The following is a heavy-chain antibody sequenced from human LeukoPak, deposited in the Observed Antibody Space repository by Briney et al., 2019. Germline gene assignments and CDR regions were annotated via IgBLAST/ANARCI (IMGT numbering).Heavy chain of an antibody. CDR2: IYSGGST. V-gene: IGHV3-53*01. CDR3: ARVPGYDDYGDFYYFDY. Sequence: GGSLRLSCAASGFTVSSNYMSWVRQAPGKGLEWVSVIYSGGSTYYADSVKGRFTISRDNSKDTLYLQMNSLRAEDTAVYYCARVPGYDDYGDFYYFDYWGQGTLVTVSS. J-gene: IGHJ4*02. D-gene: IGHD4-17*01. CDR1: GFTVSSNY.